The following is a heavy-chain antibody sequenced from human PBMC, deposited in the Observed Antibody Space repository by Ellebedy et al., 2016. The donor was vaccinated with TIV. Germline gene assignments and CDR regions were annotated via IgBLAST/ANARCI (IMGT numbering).Heavy chain of an antibody. J-gene: IGHJ5*02. Sequence: GSLRLXXAVSGDSISSYNWWSWVRQPPGKGLEWIGEIFHTGTTYYNPSLNSRVTISVDKSKNEVSLNLDSLTAADTAVYYCARGSGWRLDPWGQGTLVTVSS. D-gene: IGHD6-19*01. V-gene: IGHV4-4*02. CDR3: ARGSGWRLDP. CDR2: IFHTGTT. CDR1: GDSISSYNW.